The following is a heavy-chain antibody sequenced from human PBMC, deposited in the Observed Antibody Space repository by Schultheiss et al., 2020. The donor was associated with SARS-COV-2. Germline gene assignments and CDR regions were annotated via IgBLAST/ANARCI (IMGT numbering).Heavy chain of an antibody. J-gene: IGHJ4*02. V-gene: IGHV4-30-2*05. Sequence: SETLSLTCTVSGGSISSGGYSWSWIRQPPGTGLEWIGYIYLSGSTHYNPSLKSRPSISIDTSTNQFFLSLSSVTAADTAVYYCARNRDQGFDSWGQGTLVTVSS. CDR2: IYLSGST. CDR3: ARNRDQGFDS. CDR1: GGSISSGGYS.